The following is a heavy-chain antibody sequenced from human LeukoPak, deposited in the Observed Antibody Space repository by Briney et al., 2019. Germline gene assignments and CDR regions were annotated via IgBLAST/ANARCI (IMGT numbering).Heavy chain of an antibody. Sequence: GGSLRLSCAASGFTFSSYGMHWVRQAPGKGLEWVSAISGSDGSTYYADSVKGRFTISRDNSKNTLDLQMNSLRAEDTAVYYCARLAAAGRALDYWGQGTLVTVSS. CDR3: ARLAAAGRALDY. D-gene: IGHD6-13*01. V-gene: IGHV3-23*01. J-gene: IGHJ4*02. CDR2: ISGSDGST. CDR1: GFTFSSYG.